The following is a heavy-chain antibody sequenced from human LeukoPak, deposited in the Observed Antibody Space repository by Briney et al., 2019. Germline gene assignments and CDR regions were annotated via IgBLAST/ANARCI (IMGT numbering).Heavy chain of an antibody. CDR3: ARHRNEYDYGDYQVIDY. CDR2: IYYSGSS. Sequence: SETLSLTCTVSGCSINSSSYFWRWIRQPPGTGLEWIGSIYYSGSSYNTSSLKSRVTISVDTSKHQLSLKRSSVTAADAAVYYCARHRNEYDYGDYQVIDYWGQGTLVTVSS. J-gene: IGHJ4*02. CDR1: GCSINSSSYF. V-gene: IGHV4-39*01. D-gene: IGHD4-17*01.